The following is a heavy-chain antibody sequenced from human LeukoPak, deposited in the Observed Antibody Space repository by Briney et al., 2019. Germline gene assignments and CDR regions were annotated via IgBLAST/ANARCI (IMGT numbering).Heavy chain of an antibody. CDR1: GYSISSGYY. CDR3: ARSESGYIDY. J-gene: IGHJ4*02. CDR2: IYHSGST. Sequence: PSETLSLTCTVSGYSISSGYYWGWIRQPPGKGLEWIGSIYHSGSTYYNPSLKSRVTISVDRSKNQFSLRLSSVTAADTAVYYCARSESGYIDYRGQGTPVTVSS. D-gene: IGHD5-18*01. V-gene: IGHV4-38-2*02.